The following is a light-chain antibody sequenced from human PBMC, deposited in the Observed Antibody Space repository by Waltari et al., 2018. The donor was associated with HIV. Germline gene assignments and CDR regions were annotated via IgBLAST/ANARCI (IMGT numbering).Light chain of an antibody. CDR3: CAYAGTYDYAI. J-gene: IGLJ2*01. V-gene: IGLV2-11*01. CDR2: DVT. CDR1: SSALGRYNY. Sequence: QSALTQPRSVSGSPGQSVTISCTGPSSALGRYNYVSWYQQHPGKAPKLLIHDVTERPSGVPVRFSGSKSGNSASLTISGLQADDEGDYYCCAYAGTYDYAIFGGGTRLIVL.